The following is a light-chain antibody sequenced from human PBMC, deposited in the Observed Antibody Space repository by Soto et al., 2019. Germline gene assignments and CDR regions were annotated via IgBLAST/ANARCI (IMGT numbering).Light chain of an antibody. CDR2: EVS. CDR3: NSYTNSGSFV. V-gene: IGLV2-14*01. Sequence: QSALTQPASVSGSPGHSITISCTGTSNDVGGYDYVSWYQQHPGKAPKLVIYEVSHRPSGISDRFSGSKSGNTASLTISGLRADDEADYYCNSYTNSGSFVFGTGTKLTVL. J-gene: IGLJ1*01. CDR1: SNDVGGYDY.